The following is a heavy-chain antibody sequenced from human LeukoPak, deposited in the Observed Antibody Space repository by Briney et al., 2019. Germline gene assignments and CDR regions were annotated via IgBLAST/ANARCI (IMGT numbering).Heavy chain of an antibody. CDR3: ARGPDSSSSNWFDP. Sequence: PSETLSLTCTVSGGSISSGGYYWSWIRQHPGKGLEWIGYIYYSGSTSYNPSLKSRVTISVDTSKNQFSLKLSSVTAADTAVYYCARGPDSSSSNWFDPWGQGTLVTVSS. J-gene: IGHJ5*02. V-gene: IGHV4-31*03. CDR2: IYYSGST. CDR1: GGSISSGGYY. D-gene: IGHD6-6*01.